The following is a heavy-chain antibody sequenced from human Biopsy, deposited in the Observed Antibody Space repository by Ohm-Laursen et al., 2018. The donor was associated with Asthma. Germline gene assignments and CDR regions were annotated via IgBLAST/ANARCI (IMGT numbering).Heavy chain of an antibody. CDR3: ARAVDYSHYYGIDV. CDR2: ISVYNGNT. Sequence: GASVTVSCKTSGYTFNSAGITWVRQAPGQGLEWMGWISVYNGNTKVAQKLQDRVTMITDTSTSTAYMKLRSLRSDDTAVYFCARAVDYSHYYGIDVWGQGTTVTVS. D-gene: IGHD3-10*01. CDR1: GYTFNSAG. J-gene: IGHJ6*02. V-gene: IGHV1-18*01.